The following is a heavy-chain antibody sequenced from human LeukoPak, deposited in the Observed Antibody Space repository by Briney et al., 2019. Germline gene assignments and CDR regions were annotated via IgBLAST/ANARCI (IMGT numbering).Heavy chain of an antibody. D-gene: IGHD3-10*01. CDR3: ARDIGFLWFGESPYYYYGMDV. Sequence: ASVKVSCKASGYTFTSYGISWVRQAPGQGLEWMGWISAYNGNTNYAQKLQGRVTMTTDTSTSTAYMELRSLRSDDTAMYYCARDIGFLWFGESPYYYYGMDVWGQGTTVTVSS. J-gene: IGHJ6*02. CDR2: ISAYNGNT. CDR1: GYTFTSYG. V-gene: IGHV1-18*01.